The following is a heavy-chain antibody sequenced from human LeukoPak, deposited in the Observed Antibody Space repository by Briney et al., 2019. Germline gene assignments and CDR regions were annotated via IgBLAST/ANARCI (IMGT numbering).Heavy chain of an antibody. D-gene: IGHD3-22*01. Sequence: GESLKISCKGSGYSFTSYWIGWVRQMPGKGLEWMGIIYPGDSDTRYSPSFQCQVTISADKSISTAYLQWSSLKASDTAMYYCARQEFNYYDSSGYYYVSRAFDIWGQGTMVTVSS. CDR1: GYSFTSYW. CDR3: ARQEFNYYDSSGYYYVSRAFDI. V-gene: IGHV5-51*01. CDR2: IYPGDSDT. J-gene: IGHJ3*02.